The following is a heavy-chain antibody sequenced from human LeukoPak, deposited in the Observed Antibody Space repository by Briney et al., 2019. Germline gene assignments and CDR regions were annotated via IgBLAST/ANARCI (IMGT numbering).Heavy chain of an antibody. Sequence: PSETLSLTCTVSSAAISMSYWIWIRQTPGKGLEWIGYISYSGVSTYNPSLGSRVTISRDTSKNEVSLNLSSVTAADTAVYFCARLPEGGYATSLGWLDPWGQGTRVTVSS. CDR2: ISYSGVS. J-gene: IGHJ5*02. V-gene: IGHV4-59*08. CDR3: ARLPEGGYATSLGWLDP. D-gene: IGHD5-24*01. CDR1: SAAISMSY.